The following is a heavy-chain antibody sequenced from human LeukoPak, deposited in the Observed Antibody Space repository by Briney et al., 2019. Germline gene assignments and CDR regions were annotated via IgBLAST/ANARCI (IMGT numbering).Heavy chain of an antibody. CDR3: AKVWVPAAILSYGMDV. CDR1: GFTFSSYG. D-gene: IGHD2-2*01. Sequence: GRSLRLSCAASGFTFSSYGMHWVRQAPGKGLEWVAVISYDGSNKYYADSVKGRFTISRGNSKNTLYLQMNSLRAEDTAVYYCAKVWVPAAILSYGMDVWGKGTTVTVSS. J-gene: IGHJ6*04. V-gene: IGHV3-30*18. CDR2: ISYDGSNK.